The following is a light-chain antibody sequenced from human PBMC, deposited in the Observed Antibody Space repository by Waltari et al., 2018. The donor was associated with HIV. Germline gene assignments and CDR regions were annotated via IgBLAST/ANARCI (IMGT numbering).Light chain of an antibody. Sequence: QSALTQAPSASGSPGQSVTISCTGTSSDDGGYNSVYWYQQHPGKAPKLMIYEVSKRPSGVPDRFSGSKSGNTASLTVSGLQAEDEADYYCSSYAGSNNFVFGTGTKVTVL. CDR1: SSDDGGYNS. CDR2: EVS. J-gene: IGLJ1*01. CDR3: SSYAGSNNFV. V-gene: IGLV2-8*01.